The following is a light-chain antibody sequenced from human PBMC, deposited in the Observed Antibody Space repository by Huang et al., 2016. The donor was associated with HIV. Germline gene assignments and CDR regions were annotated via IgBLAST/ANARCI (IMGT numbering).Light chain of an antibody. CDR2: AAS. CDR3: QQYGNSPWT. V-gene: IGKV3-20*01. J-gene: IGKJ1*01. Sequence: DIVLRQSPGTLSLSPGERATVSCWAGETVTKNYLAWYQQKPSQAPRLLIYAASTRATGIPDRFSDSASGTDFTLTISRLEPDDFAVYYCQQYGNSPWTFGQGTKVEIK. CDR1: ETVTKNY.